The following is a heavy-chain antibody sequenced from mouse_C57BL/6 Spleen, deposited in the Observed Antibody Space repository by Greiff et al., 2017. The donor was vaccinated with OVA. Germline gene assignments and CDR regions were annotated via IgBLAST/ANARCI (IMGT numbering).Heavy chain of an antibody. CDR3: ARILIITTVEGHAMDY. CDR2: IWWDDDK. D-gene: IGHD1-1*01. Sequence: QVTLKVSGPGILQPSQTLSLTCYFSGFSLSTFGMGVGWIRQPSGKGLEWLAHIWWDDDKYYNPALRRRLTISKDTSKNQVFLKIANVDTADTATYYCARILIITTVEGHAMDYCGQGTSDTASS. J-gene: IGHJ4*01. V-gene: IGHV8-8*01. CDR1: GFSLSTFGMG.